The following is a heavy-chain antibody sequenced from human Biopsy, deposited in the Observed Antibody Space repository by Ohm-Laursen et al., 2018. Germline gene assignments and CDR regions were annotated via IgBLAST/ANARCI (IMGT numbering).Heavy chain of an antibody. D-gene: IGHD2-8*01. CDR2: INCKTAAT. CDR3: ARDPLNGHKHFDY. Sequence: ASVKASCKASSYTFTDYNIHWMRQAPGQGLEWLGYINCKTAATNYAQKFPGTVTMTRDTSISTAYLALGSLRSADTAIYYCARDPLNGHKHFDYWGQGSLVTVSS. J-gene: IGHJ4*02. CDR1: SYTFTDYN. V-gene: IGHV1-2*02.